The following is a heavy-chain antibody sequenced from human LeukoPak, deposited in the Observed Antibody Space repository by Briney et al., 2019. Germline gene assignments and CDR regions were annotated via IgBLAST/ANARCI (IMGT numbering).Heavy chain of an antibody. D-gene: IGHD4-17*01. CDR2: ISGSGGST. Sequence: GGSLRLSCAASGFTFSSYAMSWVRQAPGKGLEWVSAISGSGGSTYYADSVKGRFTISRDNSKNTLYLQMNSLRAEDTAVYYCAKDTGDYGDYGLDYWGQGTLVTVSS. CDR1: GFTFSSYA. CDR3: AKDTGDYGDYGLDY. J-gene: IGHJ4*02. V-gene: IGHV3-23*01.